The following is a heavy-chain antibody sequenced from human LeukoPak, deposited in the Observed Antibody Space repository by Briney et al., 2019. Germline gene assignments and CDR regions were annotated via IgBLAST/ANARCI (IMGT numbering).Heavy chain of an antibody. J-gene: IGHJ4*02. CDR2: IYYSGST. Sequence: SETLSLTCTVSGGSISSGGDYWSWIRQHPGKGLEWIGYIYYSGSTYYNPSLKSPVTISVDTSKNQFSLKLSSVTAADTAVYYCARGGDYYYDSSGYPQDYWGQGTLVTVSS. V-gene: IGHV4-31*01. CDR1: GGSISSGGDY. CDR3: ARGGDYYYDSSGYPQDY. D-gene: IGHD3-22*01.